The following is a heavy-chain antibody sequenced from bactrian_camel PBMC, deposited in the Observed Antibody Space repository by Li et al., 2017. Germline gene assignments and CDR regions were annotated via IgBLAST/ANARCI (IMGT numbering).Heavy chain of an antibody. CDR3: ATELYGGSCEGY. Sequence: HVQLVESGGGSVQSGGSLRLSCTASGYTYSRYCMGWFRQAPGKEREEVAIIYTGGGSTTYADSVKGRFTISRDAAKNSVNLEMNSLKPEDTAVYYCATELYGGSCEGYWGQGTQVTVS. CDR2: IYTGGGST. D-gene: IGHD7*01. CDR1: GYTYSRYC. V-gene: IGHV3S1*01. J-gene: IGHJ6*01.